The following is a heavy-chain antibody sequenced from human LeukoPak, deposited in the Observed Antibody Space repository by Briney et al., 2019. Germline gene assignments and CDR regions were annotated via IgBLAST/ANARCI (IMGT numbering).Heavy chain of an antibody. Sequence: SGTLSLTCAVSGGSISSNNWWSWVRQHPGRGLEWIGEIYHSGSTNYNPSLKSRVTISVDKAKNQFSLKLTSVTAADTAVYFCARGKRGYSSSWYDYWGQGTLVTVSS. CDR2: IYHSGST. D-gene: IGHD6-13*01. V-gene: IGHV4-4*02. CDR3: ARGKRGYSSSWYDY. CDR1: GGSISSNNW. J-gene: IGHJ4*02.